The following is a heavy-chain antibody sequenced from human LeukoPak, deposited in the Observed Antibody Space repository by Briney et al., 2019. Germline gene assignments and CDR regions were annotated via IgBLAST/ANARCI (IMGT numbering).Heavy chain of an antibody. J-gene: IGHJ4*02. CDR1: GYSFTSYW. CDR3: ARGSSGYKVLYYFDY. Sequence: GESLKISCKGSGYSFTSYWIGWVRQMPGKGLEWMEIIYPGDSDTRYSPSFQGQVTISADKSISTAYLQWSGLKASDTAMYYCARGSSGYKVLYYFDYWGQGTLVTVSS. D-gene: IGHD3-22*01. CDR2: IYPGDSDT. V-gene: IGHV5-51*01.